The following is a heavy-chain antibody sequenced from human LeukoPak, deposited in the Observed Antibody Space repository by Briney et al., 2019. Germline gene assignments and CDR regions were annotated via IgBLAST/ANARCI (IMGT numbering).Heavy chain of an antibody. CDR1: GFTFNTYF. CDR2: ISDSGGGK. V-gene: IGHV3-23*01. Sequence: GGSLRLSCAASGFTFNTYFMNWARQAPGKGLEWVSTISDSGGGKYYADSVKGRFTISRDNSKNTLYLQMNSLRADDTAVYYCDGADFWGQGTLVTVSS. J-gene: IGHJ4*02. CDR3: DGADF.